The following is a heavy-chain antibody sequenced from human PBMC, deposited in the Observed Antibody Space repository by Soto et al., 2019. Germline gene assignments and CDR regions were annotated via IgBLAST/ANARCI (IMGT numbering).Heavy chain of an antibody. J-gene: IGHJ6*03. CDR3: ARTVLGPDLLADSFVDYYYYMDV. CDR2: IYYTGST. D-gene: IGHD3-9*01. V-gene: IGHV4-28*01. Sequence: PSETLSLTCAVSGYSISSSNWWGWIRQPPGKGLEWIGYIYYTGSTSYNPSLKRRVTFSADSSRGQFSLRLNSVTAADTAVYYCARTVLGPDLLADSFVDYYYYMDVWGQGTTVTVSS. CDR1: GYSISSSNW.